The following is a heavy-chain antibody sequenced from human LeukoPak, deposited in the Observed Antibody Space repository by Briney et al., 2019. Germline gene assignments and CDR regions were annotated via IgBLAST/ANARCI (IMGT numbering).Heavy chain of an antibody. CDR3: AREGWRYYGSGSYYKPYYFDY. CDR1: GGSINSSNW. CDR2: IYHSGST. D-gene: IGHD3-10*01. J-gene: IGHJ4*02. V-gene: IGHV4-4*02. Sequence: SETLSLTCAVSGGSINSSNWWSWVRQPPGKGLEWIGEIYHSGSTNYNPSLKSRVTISADTSKNQFSLKLSSVTAADTAVYYCAREGWRYYGSGSYYKPYYFDYWGQGTLVTVSS.